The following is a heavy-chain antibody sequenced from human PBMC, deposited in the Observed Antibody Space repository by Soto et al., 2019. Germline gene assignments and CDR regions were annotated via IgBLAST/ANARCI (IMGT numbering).Heavy chain of an antibody. CDR3: ARDMNGVLGMGH. V-gene: IGHV4-31*03. D-gene: IGHD2-8*01. Sequence: QVQLQESGPGLVKPSQTLSLTCTVSGGSISSGGYYWSWIRQHPGKGLEWIGYIYYSGSTYYNPSLKSRVTISVDTSKSPFSLRLSSVTAADTAVYYCARDMNGVLGMGHWGQGTLVTVSS. CDR2: IYYSGST. CDR1: GGSISSGGYY. J-gene: IGHJ4*02.